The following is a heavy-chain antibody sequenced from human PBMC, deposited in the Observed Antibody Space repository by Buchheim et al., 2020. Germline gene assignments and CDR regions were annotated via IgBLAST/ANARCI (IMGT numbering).Heavy chain of an antibody. CDR3: ARVPGTGLKAAFDY. Sequence: EVRLVESGGGLVKPGGSLRVSCAASGFNFTTYAMNWVRQAPGKGLEWVANINWSGQITPYAESVRGRFSISRDNAKNSLYLQMNSLRAEDTALYYCARVPGTGLKAAFDYWGQGTL. CDR2: INWSGQIT. CDR1: GFNFTTYA. V-gene: IGHV3-20*04. D-gene: IGHD2-8*02. J-gene: IGHJ4*02.